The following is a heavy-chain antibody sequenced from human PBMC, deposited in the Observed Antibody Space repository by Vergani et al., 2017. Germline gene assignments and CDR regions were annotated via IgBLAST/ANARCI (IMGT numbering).Heavy chain of an antibody. J-gene: IGHJ6*02. CDR3: ARDGKEYVVVPAAMLANYYGMDV. V-gene: IGHV1-2*02. CDR1: GYTFTGYY. Sequence: QVQLVQSGAEVKKPGASVKVSCKASGYTFTGYYMHWVRQAPGQGPEWMGWINPNSGGTNYAQKFQGRVTMTRDTSISTAYMELSRLRSDDTAVYYCARDGKEYVVVPAAMLANYYGMDVWGQGTTVTVSS. CDR2: INPNSGGT. D-gene: IGHD2-2*01.